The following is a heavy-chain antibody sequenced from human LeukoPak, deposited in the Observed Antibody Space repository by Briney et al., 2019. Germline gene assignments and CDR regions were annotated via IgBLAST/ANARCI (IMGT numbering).Heavy chain of an antibody. Sequence: GGSLRLSCAASGFTFDDYAMHWVRQAPGKGLEWVSGISWNSGSIGYADSVKGRFTISRDNAKNSLYLQMNSLRAEDTALYYCAKDMQQLYVFDYWGQGTLVTVSS. CDR1: GFTFDDYA. CDR3: AKDMQQLYVFDY. CDR2: ISWNSGSI. V-gene: IGHV3-9*01. D-gene: IGHD6-13*01. J-gene: IGHJ4*02.